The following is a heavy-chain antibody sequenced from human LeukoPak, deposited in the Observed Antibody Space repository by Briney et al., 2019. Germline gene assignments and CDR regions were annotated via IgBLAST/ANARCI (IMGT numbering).Heavy chain of an antibody. D-gene: IGHD3-9*01. CDR1: RYTFTGYY. Sequence: ASVKVSCKASRYTFTGYYMHWVRQAPGQGLEWMGWINPNSGGSNYAQKFQGRVTMTRDTSISTAYMELSRLRSDDTAVYYCARGDILTGYYDYWGQGTLVTVSS. J-gene: IGHJ4*02. CDR3: ARGDILTGYYDY. CDR2: INPNSGGS. V-gene: IGHV1-2*02.